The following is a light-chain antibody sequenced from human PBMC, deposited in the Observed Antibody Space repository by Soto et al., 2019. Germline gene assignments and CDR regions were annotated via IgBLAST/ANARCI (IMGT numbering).Light chain of an antibody. Sequence: EIVMTQSPDSLAVSLGERATINCKSSQSLLDKSSNKNDLAWIQQKPGQPPRLLIYWASTRDSGVPDRFTGSGSGTDFTLTISSLQAQDVGVYYCQQFYSFSWTFGQGTKVEVK. CDR2: WAS. CDR3: QQFYSFSWT. CDR1: QSLLDKSSNKND. V-gene: IGKV4-1*01. J-gene: IGKJ1*01.